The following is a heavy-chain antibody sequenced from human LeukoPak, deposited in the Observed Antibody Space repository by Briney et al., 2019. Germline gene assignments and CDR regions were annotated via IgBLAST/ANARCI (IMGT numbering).Heavy chain of an antibody. D-gene: IGHD3-9*01. CDR1: GGSLSGNF. CDR3: ARGHTLGGYYKQKYYYYGMDV. Sequence: PSETLSLTCAVYGGSLSGNFWSWIRQPPGKGLEWIGEISHSGSTNYSPSLKSRLTISVDTSKNQFSLRLSSVTAADTAVHYCARGHTLGGYYKQKYYYYGMDVWGQGTTVTASS. V-gene: IGHV4-34*01. J-gene: IGHJ6*02. CDR2: ISHSGST.